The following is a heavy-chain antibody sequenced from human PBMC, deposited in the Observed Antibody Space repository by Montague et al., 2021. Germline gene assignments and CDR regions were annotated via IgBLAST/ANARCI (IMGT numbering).Heavy chain of an antibody. CDR3: ARAESGILDS. J-gene: IGHJ4*02. Sequence: SVRVSCKASGYPFMTYGVSWVRQAPGRGLEWMGWISVYTGDTKYAQHLQGRVAITADTPTTTAYMELRSLTSDDTALYFCARAESGILDSWGQGTLVTVSS. CDR1: GYPFMTYG. D-gene: IGHD1-26*01. V-gene: IGHV1-18*01. CDR2: ISVYTGDT.